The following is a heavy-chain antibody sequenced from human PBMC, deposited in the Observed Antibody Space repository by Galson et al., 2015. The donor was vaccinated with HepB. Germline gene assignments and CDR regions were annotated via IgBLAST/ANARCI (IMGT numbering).Heavy chain of an antibody. CDR3: ARHPWDCGGDCYYGY. Sequence: SVKVSCKASGGTFSSYAISWVRQAPGQGLEWMGRIIPILGIANYAQKFQGRVTITADKSTSTAYMELSSLRSEDTAVYYCARHPWDCGGDCYYGYWGQGTLVTVSS. CDR2: IIPILGIA. V-gene: IGHV1-69*04. J-gene: IGHJ4*02. D-gene: IGHD2-21*02. CDR1: GGTFSSYA.